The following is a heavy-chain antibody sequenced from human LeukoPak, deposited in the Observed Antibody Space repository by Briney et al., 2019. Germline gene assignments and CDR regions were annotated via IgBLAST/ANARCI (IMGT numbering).Heavy chain of an antibody. V-gene: IGHV4-31*03. Sequence: ASQTLSLTCTVSGGSISSGGYYWSWIRQHPGKGLEWIGYIYYSGSTYYNPSLKSRVTISVDTSKNQFSLKLSSVTAADTAVYYCASPSSGWPNDAFDIWGQETMVTVSS. D-gene: IGHD6-19*01. CDR3: ASPSSGWPNDAFDI. CDR1: GGSISSGGYY. CDR2: IYYSGST. J-gene: IGHJ3*02.